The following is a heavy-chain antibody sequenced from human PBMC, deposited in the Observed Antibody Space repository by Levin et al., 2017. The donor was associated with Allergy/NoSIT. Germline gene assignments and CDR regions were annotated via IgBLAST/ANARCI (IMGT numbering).Heavy chain of an antibody. CDR3: ARDPSDRGMPTNDAFDI. CDR2: ISYDGSNK. Sequence: GGSLRLSCAASGFTFSSYAMHWVRQAPGKGLEWVAVISYDGSNKYYADSVKGRFTISRDNSKNTLYLQMNSLRAEDTAVYYCARDPSDRGMPTNDAFDIWGQGTMVTVSS. V-gene: IGHV3-30-3*01. D-gene: IGHD3-16*01. CDR1: GFTFSSYA. J-gene: IGHJ3*02.